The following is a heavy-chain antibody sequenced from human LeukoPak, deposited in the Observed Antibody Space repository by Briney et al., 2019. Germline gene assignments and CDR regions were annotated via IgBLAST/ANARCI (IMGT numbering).Heavy chain of an antibody. CDR2: IRYDGSNK. J-gene: IGHJ4*02. Sequence: PGGSLRLSCAASGFTFSSYGMHWVRQAPGKGLEWVAFIRYDGSNKYYADSVKGRFTISRDNSKNTLYLQMNSLRAEDTAVYYCAGWVRFLEWLLTEPNFDYWGQGTLVTVSS. CDR3: AGWVRFLEWLLTEPNFDY. V-gene: IGHV3-30*02. CDR1: GFTFSSYG. D-gene: IGHD3-3*01.